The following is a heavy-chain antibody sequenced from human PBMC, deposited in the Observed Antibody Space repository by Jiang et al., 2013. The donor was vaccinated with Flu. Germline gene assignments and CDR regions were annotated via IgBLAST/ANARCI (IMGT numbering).Heavy chain of an antibody. V-gene: IGHV1-18*04. J-gene: IGHJ4*02. D-gene: IGHD3-10*01. CDR3: VRSPYYYGSGSYPLYYFDY. Sequence: SVKVSCKASGYTFTSYGISWVRQAPGQGLEWMGWISAYNGNTNYAQKLQGRVTMTTDTSTSTAYMELRSLRSDDTAVYYCVRSPYYYGSGSYPLYYFDYWGQGTLVTVSS. CDR2: ISAYNGNT. CDR1: GYTFTSYG.